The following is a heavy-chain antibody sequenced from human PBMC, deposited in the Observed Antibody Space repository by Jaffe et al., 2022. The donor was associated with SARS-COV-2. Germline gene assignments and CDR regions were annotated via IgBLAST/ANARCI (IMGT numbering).Heavy chain of an antibody. CDR2: ISSNKGDT. CDR1: GYTFTTYG. CDR3: ARDFYEVGSHWVDLFDP. D-gene: IGHD3-3*01. V-gene: IGHV1-18*01. Sequence: QVQLVQSGTEVKKPGASVTVSCKASGYTFTTYGISWVRQAPGQGLEWMGWISSNKGDTNYAQNFQGRVTMTADTSTNTAYMEVRSLRSDDTAVYYCARDFYEVGSHWVDLFDPWGQGTLVTVSS. J-gene: IGHJ5*01.